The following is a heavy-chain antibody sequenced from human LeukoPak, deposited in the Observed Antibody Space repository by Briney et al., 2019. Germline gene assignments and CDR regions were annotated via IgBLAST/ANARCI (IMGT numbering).Heavy chain of an antibody. Sequence: SETLSLTCTVSGGSISSYYWSWIRQPPGKGLEWIGYIYYSGITNYNPSLKSRVTISVDTSKNQFSLKLSSVTAADTAVYYCARGYGSTSCYGGGFDYWGQGTLVTVSS. CDR3: ARGYGSTSCYGGGFDY. D-gene: IGHD2-2*01. CDR1: GGSISSYY. V-gene: IGHV4-59*01. CDR2: IYYSGIT. J-gene: IGHJ4*02.